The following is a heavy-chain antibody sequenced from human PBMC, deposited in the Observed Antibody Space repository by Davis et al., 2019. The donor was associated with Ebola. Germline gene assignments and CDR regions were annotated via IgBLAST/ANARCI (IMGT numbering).Heavy chain of an antibody. CDR2: INSDGSSI. D-gene: IGHD6-6*01. Sequence: ESLKISCAASGFTFSSYWMHWVRQAPGKGLVWVSRINSDGSSINYADSVKGRFTISRDNSKNTLYLQMNSLRAEDTAVYYCAKWGGAARRTAYYYYYMDVWGKGTTVTVSS. CDR3: AKWGGAARRTAYYYYYMDV. V-gene: IGHV3-74*01. CDR1: GFTFSSYW. J-gene: IGHJ6*03.